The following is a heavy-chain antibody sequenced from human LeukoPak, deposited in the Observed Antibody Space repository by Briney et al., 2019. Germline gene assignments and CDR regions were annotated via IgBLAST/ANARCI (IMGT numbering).Heavy chain of an antibody. Sequence: ASVKVSCKASGYTFTSYGISWLRQAPGQGLEWMGWISAYNGNTNYAQKLQGRVIMTTDTSTSTAYMELRSLRSDDTAVYYCARQYCGGDCYPDDYWGQGTLVTVSS. J-gene: IGHJ4*02. V-gene: IGHV1-18*01. CDR1: GYTFTSYG. D-gene: IGHD2-21*02. CDR2: ISAYNGNT. CDR3: ARQYCGGDCYPDDY.